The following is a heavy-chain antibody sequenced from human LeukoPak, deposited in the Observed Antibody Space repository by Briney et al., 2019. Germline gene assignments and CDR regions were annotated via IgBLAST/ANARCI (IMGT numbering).Heavy chain of an antibody. Sequence: ASVKVSCKASGYTFTSYDINWVRQATGQGLEWMGWMNPNSGNTGYAQKFQGRVTMTRNTSISTAYMELSSLRSEDTAVYYCARGRRPHCSSTSCRTANWFDPWGQGTLVTVSS. CDR2: MNPNSGNT. V-gene: IGHV1-8*01. D-gene: IGHD2-2*01. CDR3: ARGRRPHCSSTSCRTANWFDP. J-gene: IGHJ5*02. CDR1: GYTFTSYD.